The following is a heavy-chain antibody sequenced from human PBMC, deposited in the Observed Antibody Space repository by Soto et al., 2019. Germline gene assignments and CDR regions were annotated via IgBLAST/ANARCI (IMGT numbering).Heavy chain of an antibody. CDR2: IYSSGSP. D-gene: IGHD3-22*01. CDR1: GGSTSGHY. V-gene: IGHV4-59*11. CDR3: AREYYYDSSGIGFDP. Sequence: SETLSLTCTVSGGSTSGHYWSWIRQPPGKGLEWIGYIYSSGSPHHNPSLKSRVIISEDRSKNQIYLKLNSVTAADTAVYYCAREYYYDSSGIGFDPWGPGTLVTVAS. J-gene: IGHJ5*02.